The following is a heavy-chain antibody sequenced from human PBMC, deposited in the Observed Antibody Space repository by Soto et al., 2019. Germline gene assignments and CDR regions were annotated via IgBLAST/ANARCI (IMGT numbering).Heavy chain of an antibody. CDR3: EKDGDFYDSVPGHSLTGPYFDY. CDR1: GFIFNNYA. V-gene: IGHV3-23*01. J-gene: IGHJ4*01. CDR2: ISAGGGSP. Sequence: GGSLRLSCAASGFIFNNYAMSWVRQAPGKGLEWVSFISAGGGSPNYADSVKGRFTISRDNSKNMVYLQMNSLRAEDTAVYYCEKDGDFYDSVPGHSLTGPYFDYWGPGAQDTV. D-gene: IGHD3-9*01.